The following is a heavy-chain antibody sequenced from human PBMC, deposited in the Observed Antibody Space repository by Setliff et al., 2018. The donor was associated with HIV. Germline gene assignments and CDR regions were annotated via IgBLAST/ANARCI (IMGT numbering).Heavy chain of an antibody. Sequence: ASVKVSCKTSGYTFTASYLHWVRQAPGQGLQWMGWMHPNSGATKYAQKFRDRVTLTGDTSISTASMELSSLKSDDTAMYYCAKCSEMLGTPATSSGYYCGWFDPWGQGTLVTVSS. CDR2: MHPNSGAT. J-gene: IGHJ5*02. CDR3: AKCSEMLGTPATSSGYYCGWFDP. D-gene: IGHD3-22*01. V-gene: IGHV1-2*02. CDR1: GYTFTASY.